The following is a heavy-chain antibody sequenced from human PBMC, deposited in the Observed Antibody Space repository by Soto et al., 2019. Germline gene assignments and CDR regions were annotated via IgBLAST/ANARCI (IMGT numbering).Heavy chain of an antibody. D-gene: IGHD2-2*01. CDR2: IYYSGST. Sequence: QVQLQESGPGLVKPSETLSLTCTVSGGSISSYYWSWIRQPPGKGLEWSGYIYYSGSTNYNPSLKSRATISVDTSKNQFSLKLSSVTAADTAVYYCARHVRVLVVVPAAIEGFDPWGQGTLVTVSS. CDR1: GGSISSYY. J-gene: IGHJ5*02. V-gene: IGHV4-59*08. CDR3: ARHVRVLVVVPAAIEGFDP.